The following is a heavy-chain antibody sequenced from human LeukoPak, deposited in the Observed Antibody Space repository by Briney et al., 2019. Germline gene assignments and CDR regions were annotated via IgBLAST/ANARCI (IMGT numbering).Heavy chain of an antibody. CDR1: GFTFNRYP. CDR2: LDSAGGGK. J-gene: IGHJ4*01. V-gene: IGHV3-74*01. Sequence: PGGSLRLSCSASGFTFNRYPMHWVRQAPGKGLEWVSRLDSAGGGKNYADSVRGRLTIFRDNVKSTLYLQLNSLRVEDTALYYCARDGFVGPVTAYRDFWGQGTLVSVSS. D-gene: IGHD1-14*01. CDR3: ARDGFVGPVTAYRDF.